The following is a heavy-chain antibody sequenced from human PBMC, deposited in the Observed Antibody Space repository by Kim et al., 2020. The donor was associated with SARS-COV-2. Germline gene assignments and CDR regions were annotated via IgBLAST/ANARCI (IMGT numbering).Heavy chain of an antibody. V-gene: IGHV2-70*01. Sequence: TSLKTRLTISKDTSNNQVVLTMTNMDPVDTATYYCARASLIQLWLPAFDYWGQGTLVTVSS. D-gene: IGHD5-18*01. CDR3: ARASLIQLWLPAFDY. J-gene: IGHJ4*02.